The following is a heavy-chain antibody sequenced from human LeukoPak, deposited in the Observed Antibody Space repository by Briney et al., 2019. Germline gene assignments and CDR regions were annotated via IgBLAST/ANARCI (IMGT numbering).Heavy chain of an antibody. V-gene: IGHV3-21*01. CDR3: ATPGEAVAGIFDY. J-gene: IGHJ4*02. Sequence: SGGSLRLSCAASGFTFSSYSMNWVRQAPGKGLEWVSSISSSSSYIYYADSVKGRFTISRDNAKNSLYLQMNSLRAEDTAVYYCATPGEAVAGIFDYWGQGTLVTVSS. CDR2: ISSSSSYI. D-gene: IGHD6-19*01. CDR1: GFTFSSYS.